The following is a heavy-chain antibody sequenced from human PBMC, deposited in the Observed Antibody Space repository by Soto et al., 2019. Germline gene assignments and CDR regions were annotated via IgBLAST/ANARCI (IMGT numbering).Heavy chain of an antibody. CDR2: IGTAGDT. V-gene: IGHV3-13*01. D-gene: IGHD3-10*01. Sequence: GGSLRLSCAASGFTFSSYDMHWVRQATGKGLEWVSAIGTAGDTYYPDSVKGRFTISRDNAKNSLYLQMNSLRAEDTAVYYCARQYYYGSGTRGSLDVWGKGTTVTVSS. CDR1: GFTFSSYD. J-gene: IGHJ6*04. CDR3: ARQYYYGSGTRGSLDV.